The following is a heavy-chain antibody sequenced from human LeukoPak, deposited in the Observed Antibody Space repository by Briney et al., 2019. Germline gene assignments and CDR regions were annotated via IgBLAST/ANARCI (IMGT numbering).Heavy chain of an antibody. D-gene: IGHD6-19*01. Sequence: SETLSLTCTVSGGSISSYYWSWIRQPAGKGLEWIGRIYTSGSTNYNPSLKSRVTISVDTSKNQFSLKLSSVTAADTAVYYCARALAVAGTTHFDYWGQGTLVTVSS. CDR1: GGSISSYY. V-gene: IGHV4-4*07. CDR2: IYTSGST. CDR3: ARALAVAGTTHFDY. J-gene: IGHJ4*02.